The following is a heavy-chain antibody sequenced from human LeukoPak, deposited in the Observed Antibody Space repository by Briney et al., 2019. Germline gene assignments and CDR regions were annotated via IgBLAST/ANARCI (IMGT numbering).Heavy chain of an antibody. J-gene: IGHJ5*02. CDR3: ARVGWELLNLHFDP. V-gene: IGHV3-7*03. Sequence: GGSLRLSCVGSGFTFSDKWMSWVRQAPGKGPEWVASIEKDGSQKYYVDSVKGRFTISRDNAQNSLYLQMSSLRVEDTAIYSCARVGWELLNLHFDPWGQGTLVTVSS. CDR2: IEKDGSQK. D-gene: IGHD1-26*01. CDR1: GFTFSDKW.